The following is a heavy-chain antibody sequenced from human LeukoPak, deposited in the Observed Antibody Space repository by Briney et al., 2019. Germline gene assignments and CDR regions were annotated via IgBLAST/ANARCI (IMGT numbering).Heavy chain of an antibody. CDR1: GFTFSSHS. Sequence: GGSLRLSCAASGFTFSSHSMNWVRQAPGKGLEWLSYITPSGFTVYSDSVQGRFTISRDNAKNSLYLQMSSLRAEDTAVYYCARGIRITIFGVVERPPRYFDYWGQGTLVTVSS. V-gene: IGHV3-48*04. D-gene: IGHD3-3*01. CDR2: ITPSGFTV. CDR3: ARGIRITIFGVVERPPRYFDY. J-gene: IGHJ4*02.